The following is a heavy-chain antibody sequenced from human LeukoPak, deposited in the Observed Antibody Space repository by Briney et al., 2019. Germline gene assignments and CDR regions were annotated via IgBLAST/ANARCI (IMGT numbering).Heavy chain of an antibody. Sequence: ASVKVSCKASGYTFTGDYMHWVRQAPGKGLEWMGWINPNSGGTNTAQKFQGRVTMTRDTSISTAYMELSRLRSDDTDVYYCARDHKVPITMVRGVRNWFDPWGQGTLVTVSS. CDR2: INPNSGGT. CDR3: ARDHKVPITMVRGVRNWFDP. D-gene: IGHD3-10*01. V-gene: IGHV1-2*02. CDR1: GYTFTGDY. J-gene: IGHJ5*02.